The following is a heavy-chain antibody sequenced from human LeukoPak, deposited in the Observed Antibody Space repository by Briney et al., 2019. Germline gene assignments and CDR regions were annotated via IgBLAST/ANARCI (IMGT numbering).Heavy chain of an antibody. V-gene: IGHV3-30*02. Sequence: GGSLRLSCAASGFTFSSYGMHWVRQAPGKGLEWVAFIRYDGSNKYYADSVKGRFTISRDNSKNTLYLQMNSLRAEDTAVYYCAKVGYSSGWYKGADYWGQGTLATVSS. CDR1: GFTFSSYG. D-gene: IGHD6-19*01. J-gene: IGHJ4*02. CDR2: IRYDGSNK. CDR3: AKVGYSSGWYKGADY.